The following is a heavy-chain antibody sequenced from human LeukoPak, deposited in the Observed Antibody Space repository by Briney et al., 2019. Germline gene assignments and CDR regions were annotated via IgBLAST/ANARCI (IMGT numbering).Heavy chain of an antibody. V-gene: IGHV3-74*01. Sequence: GGSLRLSCTASGFTFSNYWIHWVRQVPGKGPVWVSRINTGGSSTTYADSVKGRFTISRDNAKNTLYLQMNSLRVEDTAVYYCARSNQADDYWGQGTLVTVSS. D-gene: IGHD4-11*01. CDR3: ARSNQADDY. J-gene: IGHJ4*02. CDR1: GFTFSNYW. CDR2: INTGGSST.